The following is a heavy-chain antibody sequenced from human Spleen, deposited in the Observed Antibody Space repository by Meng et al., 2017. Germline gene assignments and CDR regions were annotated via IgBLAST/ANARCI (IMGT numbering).Heavy chain of an antibody. D-gene: IGHD3-22*01. V-gene: IGHV3-11*04. CDR2: ISSSGSTI. CDR3: ARAYYEYGMDV. J-gene: IGHJ6*02. Sequence: GESLKISCAASGFTFSDYYMSWIHQAPGKGLEWVSYISSSGSTIYYADSVKGRFTISRDNAKNSLYLQLNSLRAGDTAVYYCARAYYEYGMDVWGQGTTVTVSS. CDR1: GFTFSDYY.